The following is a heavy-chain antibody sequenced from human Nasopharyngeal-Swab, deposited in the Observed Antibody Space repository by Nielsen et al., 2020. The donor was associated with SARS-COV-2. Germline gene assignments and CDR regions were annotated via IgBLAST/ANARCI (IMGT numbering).Heavy chain of an antibody. CDR2: IYYSGST. J-gene: IGHJ6*02. CDR1: GGFISSYY. D-gene: IGHD3-22*01. CDR3: ASSQGDSSGQYLYYYYGMDV. V-gene: IGHV4-59*01. Sequence: SETLSLTCTVSGGFISSYYWSWIRQPPGKGLEWIGSIYYSGSTNYNPSLKSRVTISVDTSKNQFSLKLSSVTAADTAVYYCASSQGDSSGQYLYYYYGMDVWGQGTTVTVSS.